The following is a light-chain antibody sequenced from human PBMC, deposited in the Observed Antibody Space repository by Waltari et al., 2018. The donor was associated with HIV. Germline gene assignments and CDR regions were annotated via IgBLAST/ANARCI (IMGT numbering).Light chain of an antibody. J-gene: IGLJ2*01. CDR1: SNDVGSNNF. CDR2: EVS. CDR3: CSYAGKSNTFLI. V-gene: IGLV2-23*02. Sequence: QSALTQPASVSGSPGQPITISCTGTSNDVGSNNFFSWYQQHPAKAPRLIIYEVSKRPSGVSNRFSGSKSGNTASLTISGLQAEDEADYSCCSYAGKSNTFLIFGGGTKLTVL.